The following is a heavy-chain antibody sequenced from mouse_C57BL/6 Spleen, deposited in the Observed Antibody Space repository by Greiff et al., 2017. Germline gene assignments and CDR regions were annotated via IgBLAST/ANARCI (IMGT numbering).Heavy chain of an antibody. CDR1: GYSITSGYY. J-gene: IGHJ2*01. V-gene: IGHV3-6*01. CDR3: ARDWYYFDY. CDR2: ISYDGSN. Sequence: EVQVVESGPGLVKPSQSLSLTCSVTGYSITSGYYWNWIRQFPGNKLEWMGYISYDGSNNYNPSLKNRISITRDTSKNQFFLKLNSVTTEDTATYYCARDWYYFDYWGQGTTLTVSS.